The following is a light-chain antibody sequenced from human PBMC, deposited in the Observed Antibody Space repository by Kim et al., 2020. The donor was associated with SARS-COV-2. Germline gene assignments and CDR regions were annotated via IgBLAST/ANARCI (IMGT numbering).Light chain of an antibody. CDR3: QKYNSAPWT. Sequence: ASIGDRATITCRASQDIANSLPWYQQKPGKVPEVLIYAASTLQSGVPSRFSGSGSGTEFTLTIGSLQTEDVATYYCQKYNSAPWTFGPGTKVDIK. CDR1: QDIANS. V-gene: IGKV1-27*01. CDR2: AAS. J-gene: IGKJ1*01.